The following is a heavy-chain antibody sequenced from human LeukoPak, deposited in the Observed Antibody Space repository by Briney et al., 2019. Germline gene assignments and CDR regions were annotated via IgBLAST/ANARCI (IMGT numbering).Heavy chain of an antibody. CDR1: GYTFTNYA. D-gene: IGHD3-22*01. V-gene: IGHV1-3*03. J-gene: IGHJ4*02. CDR3: AKDSSVFHYDSRNFDY. CDR2: INADTGNT. Sequence: ASVKVSCKASGYTFTNYAIHWVRQAPGQRLECMGWINADTGNTKYSQEFQGRVTITRDTSASTACMELGSLRSEDTAVFYCAKDSSVFHYDSRNFDYWGQGTLVTVSS.